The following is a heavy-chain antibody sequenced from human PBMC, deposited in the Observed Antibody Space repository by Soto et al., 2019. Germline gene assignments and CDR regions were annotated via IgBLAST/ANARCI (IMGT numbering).Heavy chain of an antibody. CDR2: IYYSGST. CDR3: ARLPNRRYDFWSGYYRYYYYYMDV. CDR1: GGSISSSSYY. D-gene: IGHD3-3*01. Sequence: SETLSLTCTVSGGSISSSSYYWGWIRQPPGKGLEWIGSIYYSGSTYYDPSLKSRVTISVDTSKNQFSLKLSSVTAADTAVYYCARLPNRRYDFWSGYYRYYYYYMDVWGKGTTVTVSS. J-gene: IGHJ6*03. V-gene: IGHV4-39*01.